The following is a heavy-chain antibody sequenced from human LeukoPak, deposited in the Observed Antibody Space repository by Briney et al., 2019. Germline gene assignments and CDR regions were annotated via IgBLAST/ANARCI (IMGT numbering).Heavy chain of an antibody. CDR3: AKWGDSDVLTGYYVSDF. V-gene: IGHV3-23*01. CDR2: ISCRSDNT. CDR1: GFIFSNYA. D-gene: IGHD3-9*01. Sequence: GGSLRLSCAASGFIFSNYAMYWVRQAPGKGLEWVSAISCRSDNTYYADSVKGRFTLSRDSSKNTLYLQMTSLRADDTAVYYCAKWGDSDVLTGYYVSDFWGQGTLVTVSS. J-gene: IGHJ4*02.